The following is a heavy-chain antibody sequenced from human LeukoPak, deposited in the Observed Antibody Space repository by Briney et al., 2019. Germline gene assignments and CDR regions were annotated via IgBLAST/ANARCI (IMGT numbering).Heavy chain of an antibody. J-gene: IGHJ4*02. V-gene: IGHV3-64D*06. CDR2: ISSNGGST. Sequence: GGSLRLSCSAAGFTFSSYAMHWVRQAPGKGLEYVSAISSNGGSTYYADSVKGRFTISRDNSKNTLYLQMSSLRAEDTAVYYSVKVDENRYSSSWYFDYWGQGTLVTVSS. CDR1: GFTFSSYA. CDR3: VKVDENRYSSSWYFDY. D-gene: IGHD6-13*01.